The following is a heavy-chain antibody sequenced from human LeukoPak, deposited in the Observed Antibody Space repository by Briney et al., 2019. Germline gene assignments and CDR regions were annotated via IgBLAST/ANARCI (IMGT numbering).Heavy chain of an antibody. CDR1: GGSISSGGYY. J-gene: IGHJ4*02. Sequence: KASETLSLTCTVSGGSISSGGYYWNWIRQHPGKGLEWIGYICYSGSTCYNPSLQSRVTISVDTSKNQFPLKLRSVTAADTAVYYCASAYCTTTYCYIDYWGQGTLVTVSS. CDR2: ICYSGST. CDR3: ASAYCTTTYCYIDY. D-gene: IGHD2-2*02. V-gene: IGHV4-31*03.